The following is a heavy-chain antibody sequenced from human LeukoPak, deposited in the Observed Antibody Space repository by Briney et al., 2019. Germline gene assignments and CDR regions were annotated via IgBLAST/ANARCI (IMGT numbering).Heavy chain of an antibody. Sequence: PSQTLSLTCTVSGGSISSGDYYWSWIRQPPGKGLEWIGYIYYSGSTYYNPSLKSRVTISVDTSKNQFSLKLSSVTAADTAVYYCARVTRPLYSSSWYYFDYWGQGTLVTVSS. CDR3: ARVTRPLYSSSWYYFDY. J-gene: IGHJ4*02. D-gene: IGHD6-13*01. CDR1: GGSISSGDYY. V-gene: IGHV4-30-4*01. CDR2: IYYSGST.